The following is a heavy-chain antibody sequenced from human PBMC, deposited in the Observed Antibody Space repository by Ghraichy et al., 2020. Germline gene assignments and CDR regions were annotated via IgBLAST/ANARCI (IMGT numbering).Heavy chain of an antibody. CDR3: AAGGVGMAARLAFDY. J-gene: IGHJ4*02. V-gene: IGHV6-1*01. CDR1: GDSVSSNSAA. Sequence: SCAISGDSVSSNSAAWNWIRQSPSRGLEWLGRTYYRSKWYNDYAKSVKSRITINPDTSKNQFSLQLNSVTPEDTAVYYCAAGGVGMAARLAFDYWGQGTLVTVSS. D-gene: IGHD6-6*01. CDR2: TYYRSKWYN.